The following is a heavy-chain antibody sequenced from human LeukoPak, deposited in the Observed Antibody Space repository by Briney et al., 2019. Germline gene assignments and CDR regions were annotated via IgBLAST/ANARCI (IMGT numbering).Heavy chain of an antibody. V-gene: IGHV3-33*01. CDR2: IWYDGSNK. D-gene: IGHD3-22*01. Sequence: PGRSLRLSCAACGFTFSSYGMHWVRQAPGKGLEWVAVIWYDGSNKYYADSVKGRFTISRDNSKNTLYLQMNSLRAEDTAVYYCARDDSSGYYVPASFDYWGQGTLVTVSS. CDR3: ARDDSSGYYVPASFDY. CDR1: GFTFSSYG. J-gene: IGHJ4*02.